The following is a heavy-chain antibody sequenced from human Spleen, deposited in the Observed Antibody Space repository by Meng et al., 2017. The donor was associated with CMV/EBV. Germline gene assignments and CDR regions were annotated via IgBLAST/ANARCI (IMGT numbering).Heavy chain of an antibody. Sequence: GGSLRLSCAASGFTFSSYAMHWVRQAPGKGLEWVGVISYDGNRKYYGDHVKGRFTISRDNSTKTVFLEMNSLRVDDTAVYYCARNKGRQWQADYWGQGTLVTVSS. CDR3: ARNKGRQWQADY. CDR2: ISYDGNRK. D-gene: IGHD6-19*01. CDR1: GFTFSSYA. V-gene: IGHV3-30*04. J-gene: IGHJ4*02.